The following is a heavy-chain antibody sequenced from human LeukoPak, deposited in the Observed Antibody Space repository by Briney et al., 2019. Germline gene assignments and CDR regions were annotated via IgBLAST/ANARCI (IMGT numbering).Heavy chain of an antibody. J-gene: IGHJ5*02. CDR1: GGAINSGSHY. CDR2: IYTSGTT. D-gene: IGHD6-13*01. Sequence: KPSETLSLTCTVSGGAINSGSHYWSWIRQSAGKGLEWIGRIYTSGTTNSNPSLKSRVTISVDTSKNQFSLKLSSVTAADTAVYYCARGGRYSSSLTNWFDPWGQGTLVTVSS. CDR3: ARGGRYSSSLTNWFDP. V-gene: IGHV4-61*02.